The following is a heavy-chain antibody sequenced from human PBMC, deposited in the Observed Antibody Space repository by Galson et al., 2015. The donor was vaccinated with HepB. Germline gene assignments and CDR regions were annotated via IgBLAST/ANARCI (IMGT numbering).Heavy chain of an antibody. V-gene: IGHV3-23*01. D-gene: IGHD3-9*01. CDR2: ISGSGGST. Sequence: SLRLSCAASGFTFSSYAMRWVRQAPGKGLEWVSAISGSGGSTYYADSVKGRFTISRDNSKNTLYLQMNSLRAEDTAVYYCAKDQENFDWLLYFYRAEYFQHWGQGTLVTVSS. CDR1: GFTFSSYA. J-gene: IGHJ1*01. CDR3: AKDQENFDWLLYFYRAEYFQH.